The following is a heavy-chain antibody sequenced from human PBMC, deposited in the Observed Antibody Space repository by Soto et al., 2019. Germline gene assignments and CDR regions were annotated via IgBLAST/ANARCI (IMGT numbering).Heavy chain of an antibody. CDR1: GYSFSSYW. J-gene: IGHJ5*02. CDR3: ASTSIAGYGKDYNWFDA. Sequence: GESLKISCKGSGYSFSSYWIGWVLQMPWKGLEWMGIIYPGDSDTRYSPSFQGQVTISADKSISTAYLQWSSLKASDTAMYYYASTSIAGYGKDYNWFDAWGQGTLVTVSS. CDR2: IYPGDSDT. V-gene: IGHV5-51*01. D-gene: IGHD2-15*01.